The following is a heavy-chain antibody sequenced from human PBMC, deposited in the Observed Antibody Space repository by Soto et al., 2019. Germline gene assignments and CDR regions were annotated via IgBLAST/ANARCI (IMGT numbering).Heavy chain of an antibody. J-gene: IGHJ3*02. V-gene: IGHV3-23*01. CDR2: ISGSGGST. CDR1: GFTFSSYA. Sequence: GGSLRLSCAASGFTFSSYAMSWVRQAPGKGLEWVSAISGSGGSTYYADSVKGRFTISRDNSKNTLYLQMNSLRAEDTAVYYCAKDLLLWFGEFLDAFDIWGQGTMVTVSS. D-gene: IGHD3-10*01. CDR3: AKDLLLWFGEFLDAFDI.